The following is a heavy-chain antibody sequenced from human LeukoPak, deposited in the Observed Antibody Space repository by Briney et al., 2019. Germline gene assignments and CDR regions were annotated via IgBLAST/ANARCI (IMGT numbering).Heavy chain of an antibody. CDR3: AKATMDTTYFDS. J-gene: IGHJ4*02. CDR1: GFSFNNFA. V-gene: IGHV3-23*01. CDR2: ISGSGSTI. D-gene: IGHD4/OR15-4a*01. Sequence: GGSLRLSGAASGFSFNNFAMSWVGQAPGKGLEWVSAISGSGSTIFYADSVKGRFTVSRDNSENTLFLQMNSLRAEDTALYYCAKATMDTTYFDSWGQGTLVTVSS.